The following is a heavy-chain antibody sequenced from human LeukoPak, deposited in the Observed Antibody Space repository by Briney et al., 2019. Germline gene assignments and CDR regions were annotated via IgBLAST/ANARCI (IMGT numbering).Heavy chain of an antibody. Sequence: PGGSLRLSCAASGFTFSNAWMNWVRQAPGKGLEWVGRIKSKTDGGTTDYAAPVKGRFTISRDDSKNTLYLQMNSLKTEDTAVYYCTTKLWSEIYYFDYWGQGTLVTVSS. V-gene: IGHV3-15*07. CDR1: GFTFSNAW. D-gene: IGHD3-10*01. CDR3: TTKLWSEIYYFDY. J-gene: IGHJ4*02. CDR2: IKSKTDGGTT.